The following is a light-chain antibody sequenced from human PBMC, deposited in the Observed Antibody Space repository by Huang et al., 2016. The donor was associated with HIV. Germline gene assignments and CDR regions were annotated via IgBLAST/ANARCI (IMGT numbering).Light chain of an antibody. CDR3: MQGSHWPPFT. CDR1: QSLVLTDGFTS. CDR2: AVS. V-gene: IGKV2-30*02. J-gene: IGKJ3*01. Sequence: DVVMAQSPLSLPVALGQPASISCRSSQSLVLTDGFTSLNSFQRRPGQSPRRLIYAVSNRDSGVPDRFSGGGSGTDFTLRISRVEAEDVGVYYRMQGSHWPPFTFGPGTKVHIK.